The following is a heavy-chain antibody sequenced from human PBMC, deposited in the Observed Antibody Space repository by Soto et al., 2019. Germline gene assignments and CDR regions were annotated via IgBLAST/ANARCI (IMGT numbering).Heavy chain of an antibody. Sequence: LSLTCAVYGGSFSGYYWSWIRQPPGKGLEWIGEINHSGSTNYNPSLKSRVSISVDTSKNQFSLKLSSVTAADTAVYYCARRNPPIGAAGSIDSWGQGTQVTVSS. CDR1: GGSFSGYY. V-gene: IGHV4-34*01. CDR3: ARRNPPIGAAGSIDS. D-gene: IGHD6-13*01. CDR2: INHSGST. J-gene: IGHJ4*02.